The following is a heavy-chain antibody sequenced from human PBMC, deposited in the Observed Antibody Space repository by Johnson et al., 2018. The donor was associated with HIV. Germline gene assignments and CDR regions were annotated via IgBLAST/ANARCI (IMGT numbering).Heavy chain of an antibody. CDR3: ARAVDYGGNSPSRAFDI. Sequence: QVQLVESGGGVVQPGRSLRLSCAASGFTFSSYAMHWVRQAPGKGLEWVAVISYDGSNKYYADSVRGRFTISRDNSKNTLDLQMNSLRAEDTAVYYCARAVDYGGNSPSRAFDIWGRGTLVTVSS. D-gene: IGHD4-23*01. CDR2: ISYDGSNK. J-gene: IGHJ3*02. V-gene: IGHV3-30-3*01. CDR1: GFTFSSYA.